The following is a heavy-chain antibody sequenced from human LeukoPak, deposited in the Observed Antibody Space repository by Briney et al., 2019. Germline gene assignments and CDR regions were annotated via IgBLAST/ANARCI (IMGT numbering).Heavy chain of an antibody. CDR2: ISGSGGST. CDR3: AKSPVAGSYFDY. V-gene: IGHV3-23*01. CDR1: GFTFSSSS. J-gene: IGHJ4*02. Sequence: PGGSLRLSCAASGFTFSSSSMSWVRQAPGKGLEWVSAISGSGGSTYYADSVKGRFTISRDNSKNTLYLQMNSLRAEDTAVYYCAKSPVAGSYFDYWGQGTLVTVSS. D-gene: IGHD6-19*01.